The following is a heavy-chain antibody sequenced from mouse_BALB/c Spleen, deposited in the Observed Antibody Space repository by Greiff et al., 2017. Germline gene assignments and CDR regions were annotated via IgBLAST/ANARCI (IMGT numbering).Heavy chain of an antibody. Sequence: QVQLQQSGAELVRPGTSVKISCKASGYTFTNYWLGLVKQRPGHGLEWIGDIYPGGGYTNYNEKFKGKATLTADTSSSTAYMQLSSLTSEDSAVYFCARVYRYDEGYFDYWGQGTTLTVSS. D-gene: IGHD2-14*01. CDR1: GYTFTNYW. CDR3: ARVYRYDEGYFDY. CDR2: IYPGGGYT. J-gene: IGHJ2*01. V-gene: IGHV1-63*02.